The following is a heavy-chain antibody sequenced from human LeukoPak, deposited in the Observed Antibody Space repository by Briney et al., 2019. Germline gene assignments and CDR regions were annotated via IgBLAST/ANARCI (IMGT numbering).Heavy chain of an antibody. J-gene: IGHJ6*04. CDR3: AGGLSGYCPTTTCSF. CDR2: ISHVGTT. CDR1: GGSFSGYF. Sequence: SETLSLTCTVHGGSFSGYFWSWIRQAPGKGLEWIGEISHVGTTNFNPSLQSRVTLSVDTSKRQFSLNLTSVTAADTAVYHCAGGLSGYCPTTTCSFWGEGTSVTVSS. V-gene: IGHV4-34*01. D-gene: IGHD2-2*01.